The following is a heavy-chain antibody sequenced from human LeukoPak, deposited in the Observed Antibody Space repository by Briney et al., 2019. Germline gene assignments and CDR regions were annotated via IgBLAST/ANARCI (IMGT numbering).Heavy chain of an antibody. V-gene: IGHV3-15*01. Sequence: GGSLRLSCAASGFTFSNAWMSWVRQAPGKGLEWVGRIKSKTDGGTTDYAAPVKGRFTIPRDDSKNTLYLQMNSLKTEDTAVYYCTTDFYDYVWGSYRRDYWGQGTLVTVSS. CDR1: GFTFSNAW. J-gene: IGHJ4*02. CDR2: IKSKTDGGTT. D-gene: IGHD3-16*01. CDR3: TTDFYDYVWGSYRRDY.